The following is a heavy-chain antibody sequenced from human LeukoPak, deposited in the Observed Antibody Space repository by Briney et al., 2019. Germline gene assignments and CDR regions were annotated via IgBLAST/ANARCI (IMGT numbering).Heavy chain of an antibody. CDR2: MNPNSGNT. Sequence: ASVKVSCKASGYTFTSYDINWVRQATGQGLEWMGWMNPNSGNTGYAQKFQGRVTMTRNTSISTAYMELSSLRSEDTAVYYCARGPSSITMVRGAGESDYWGQGTLVTVSS. V-gene: IGHV1-8*01. CDR1: GYTFTSYD. J-gene: IGHJ4*02. D-gene: IGHD3-10*01. CDR3: ARGPSSITMVRGAGESDY.